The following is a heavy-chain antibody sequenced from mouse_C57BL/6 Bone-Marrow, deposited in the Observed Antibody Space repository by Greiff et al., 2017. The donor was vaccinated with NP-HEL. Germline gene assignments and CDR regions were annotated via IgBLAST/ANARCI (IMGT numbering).Heavy chain of an antibody. D-gene: IGHD1-1*01. J-gene: IGHJ1*03. CDR2: IYPGNSDT. CDR3: TSRSSNWYFDV. Sequence: VHVKQSGTVLARPGASVKMSCKTSGYTFTSYWMHWVKQRPGQGLEWIGAIYPGNSDTSYNQKFKGKAKLTAVTSASTAYMELSSLTNEDSAVYYCTSRSSNWYFDVWGTGTTVTVSS. V-gene: IGHV1-5*01. CDR1: GYTFTSYW.